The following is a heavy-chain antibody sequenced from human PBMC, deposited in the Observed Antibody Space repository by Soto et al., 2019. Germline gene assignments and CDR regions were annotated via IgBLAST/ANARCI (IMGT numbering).Heavy chain of an antibody. V-gene: IGHV1-69*17. Sequence: QVQLVQSGAEVKKPGSSVKVSCKASGGTFNRYAISWVRQAPGQGLEWMGGIIPIFGIGNDAQRFQGRVTITADKSTGTAYMELSSLRSEDTGVYYCARSAITLFGVVSIPPHYYSEMDVWGQGTKVTVSS. CDR1: GGTFNRYA. D-gene: IGHD3-3*01. J-gene: IGHJ6*02. CDR2: IIPIFGIG. CDR3: ARSAITLFGVVSIPPHYYSEMDV.